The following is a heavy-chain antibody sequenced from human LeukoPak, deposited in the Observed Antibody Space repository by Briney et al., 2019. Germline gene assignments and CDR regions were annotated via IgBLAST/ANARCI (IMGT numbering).Heavy chain of an antibody. J-gene: IGHJ6*02. CDR3: ARMDGQDFYGMDV. D-gene: IGHD5-24*01. CDR2: IYNSGST. Sequence: PSGTLSLTCSVSGGSISSYYWSWIRQPAGKGLEWIGRIYNSGSTNYNPSLKSRVTMSVDTSKNQFSLRLSSVTAADAAVYYCARMDGQDFYGMDVWGQGTTVAVSS. V-gene: IGHV4-4*07. CDR1: GGSISSYY.